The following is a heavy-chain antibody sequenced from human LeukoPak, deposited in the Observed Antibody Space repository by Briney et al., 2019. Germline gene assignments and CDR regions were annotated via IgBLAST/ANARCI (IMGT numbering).Heavy chain of an antibody. V-gene: IGHV1-69*04. Sequence: GASVKVSCKASGGTFSSYAISWVRQAPGLGLEWMGRIIPILGIANYAQKFQGRATITADKSTSTAYMELSSLRSEDTAVYYCALGSAYYDSSGYYYELLALDYWGQGTLVTVSS. CDR3: ALGSAYYDSSGYYYELLALDY. J-gene: IGHJ4*02. CDR2: IIPILGIA. D-gene: IGHD3-22*01. CDR1: GGTFSSYA.